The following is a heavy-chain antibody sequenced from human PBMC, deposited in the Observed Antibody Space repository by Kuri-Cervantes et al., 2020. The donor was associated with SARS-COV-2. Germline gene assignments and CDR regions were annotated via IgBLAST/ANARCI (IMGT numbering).Heavy chain of an antibody. D-gene: IGHD4-23*01. CDR1: GFTFSSYG. CDR2: IWYDGSNK. CDR3: ARDYGGNLGY. V-gene: IGHV3-33*01. Sequence: GESLKISCAASGFTFSSYGMHWVRQAPGKGLEWVAVIWYDGSNKYYADSVKGRFTISRDNPKNTLYLQMNSLRAEDTAVYYCARDYGGNLGYWGQGTLVTVSS. J-gene: IGHJ4*02.